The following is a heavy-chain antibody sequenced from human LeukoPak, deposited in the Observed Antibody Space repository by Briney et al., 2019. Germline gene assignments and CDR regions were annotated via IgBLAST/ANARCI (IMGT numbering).Heavy chain of an antibody. Sequence: GTLSLTCTVSGGSISSSSYFWGWVRQAPGKGLEWVSYISSSGSTIYYADSVKGRFTISRDNAKNSLYLQMNSLRAEDTAVYYCARETYCTNGVCYWGYYYGMDVWGQGTTVTVSS. CDR2: ISSSGSTI. D-gene: IGHD2-8*01. CDR1: GGSISSSSYF. CDR3: ARETYCTNGVCYWGYYYGMDV. V-gene: IGHV3-48*03. J-gene: IGHJ6*02.